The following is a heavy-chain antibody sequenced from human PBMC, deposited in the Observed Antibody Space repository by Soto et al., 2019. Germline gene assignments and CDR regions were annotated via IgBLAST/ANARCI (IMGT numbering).Heavy chain of an antibody. V-gene: IGHV3-15*07. Sequence: ESAGGLVKPGGSLRLSCVASGFSFNEAWMNWVRQAPGEGLEWVGRIKTSAGGGATDYAAPVQGRFTISRDDSKNALYLHMNSLRTEDTAIYYCTTGSVEGIWGQGNTVTVSS. J-gene: IGHJ6*02. D-gene: IGHD2-15*01. CDR1: GFSFNEAW. CDR3: TTGSVEGI. CDR2: IKTSAGGGAT.